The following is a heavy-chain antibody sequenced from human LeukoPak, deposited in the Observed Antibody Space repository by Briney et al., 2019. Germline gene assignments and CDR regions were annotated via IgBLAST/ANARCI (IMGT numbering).Heavy chain of an antibody. Sequence: ASVKVSCKASGYTFTGYYMHWVRHAPGQGLEWIVWINPNSGGTNYAQKFQGRVTMNRDTSISTAYIELSRLRSDDTAVYYCARRRNYTAGNSQTNAFDIWGHGTMVTVSS. J-gene: IGHJ3*02. D-gene: IGHD4-23*01. CDR1: GYTFTGYY. CDR3: ARRRNYTAGNSQTNAFDI. V-gene: IGHV1-2*02. CDR2: INPNSGGT.